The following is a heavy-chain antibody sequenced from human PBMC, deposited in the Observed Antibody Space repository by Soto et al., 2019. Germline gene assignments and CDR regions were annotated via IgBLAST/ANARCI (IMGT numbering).Heavy chain of an antibody. V-gene: IGHV5-51*01. CDR3: ACLFLTEDGIRDYVPVSAFLLTRSSDL. Sequence: MPGKGLEWMGIIYPGDSDTRYSPSFQGQVTISADKSISTAYLQWSSLKASDTAMYYCACLFLTEDGIRDYVPVSAFLLTRSSDL. J-gene: IGHJ2*01. CDR2: IYPGDSDT. D-gene: IGHD4-17*01.